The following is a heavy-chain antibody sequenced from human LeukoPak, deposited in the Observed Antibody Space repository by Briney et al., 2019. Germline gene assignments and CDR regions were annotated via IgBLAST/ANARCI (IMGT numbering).Heavy chain of an antibody. V-gene: IGHV3-64D*06. CDR1: GITFTNYA. CDR3: VKRMSTTYEGFDD. J-gene: IGHJ4*02. Sequence: GGSLRLSCSAPGITFTNYAMHWVRQAPGEGLEFVSAISTDGDTTYYVDSLKSRFTISRDNSKNTLSLQMSSLRPEDTAVYYCVKRMSTTYEGFDDWGQGTLVTVSS. D-gene: IGHD5/OR15-5a*01. CDR2: ISTDGDTT.